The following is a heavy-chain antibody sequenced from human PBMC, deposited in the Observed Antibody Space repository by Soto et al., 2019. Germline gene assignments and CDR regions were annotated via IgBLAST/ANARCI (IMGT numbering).Heavy chain of an antibody. CDR3: ARGFSAGKGSPPDF. D-gene: IGHD6-13*01. V-gene: IGHV3-74*01. Sequence: PGGSLRLSCAASGFTFSNSWMHWVRQVSGKGLEWVSRINADGASTSYADSVKGRFTISRDNSKNTLYLQMSSLRAEDTAVCYCARGFSAGKGSPPDFWGQGSLVTVSS. CDR1: GFTFSNSW. J-gene: IGHJ4*02. CDR2: INADGAST.